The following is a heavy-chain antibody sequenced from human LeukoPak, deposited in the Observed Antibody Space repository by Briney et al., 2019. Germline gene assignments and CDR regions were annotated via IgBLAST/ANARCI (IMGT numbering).Heavy chain of an antibody. Sequence: ASVTVSCKASGYTFTSYDINWVRQAPGQGLEWMGWMNPNSGNTDYAQKFQGRVTMTRNTSISTAYMELSSLRSEDTAVYYCARADCSSTSCYGRRYYYYGMDVWGQGTTVTVSS. CDR2: MNPNSGNT. CDR1: GYTFTSYD. V-gene: IGHV1-8*01. CDR3: ARADCSSTSCYGRRYYYYGMDV. J-gene: IGHJ6*02. D-gene: IGHD2-2*01.